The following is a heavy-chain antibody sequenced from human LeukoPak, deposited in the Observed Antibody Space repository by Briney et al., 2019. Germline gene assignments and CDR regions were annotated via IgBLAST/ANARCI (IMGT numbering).Heavy chain of an antibody. J-gene: IGHJ4*02. CDR2: ISGSSSYI. CDR1: GFTFSSYN. D-gene: IGHD3-22*01. V-gene: IGHV3-21*01. CDR3: ARSVYDSGGYYRVLDY. Sequence: GGSLRLSCAASGFTFSSYNMNWVRQAPGKGLEWVSSISGSSSYIYYADSVKGRFTISRDSAQNSLYLQMNSLRAEDTAAYYCARSVYDSGGYYRVLDYWGQGTLVTVSS.